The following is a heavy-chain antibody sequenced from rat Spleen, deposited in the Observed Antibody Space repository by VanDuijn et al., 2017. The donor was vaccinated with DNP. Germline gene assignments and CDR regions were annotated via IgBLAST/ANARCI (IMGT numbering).Heavy chain of an antibody. CDR3: ATHKGSSSSYAMDA. CDR2: IIYDGSST. J-gene: IGHJ2*01. CDR1: GFTFSDYA. V-gene: IGHV5S10*01. Sequence: EVQLVESGGGLVQPGNSLKLSCAASGFTFSDYAMAWVRQSPKKGLEWVATIIYDGSSTYYRDSVKGRFTISRDNAKSTLYLQMDSLRSEDTATYYCATHKGSSSSYAMDAWGQGVMVTVSS. D-gene: IGHD1-2*01.